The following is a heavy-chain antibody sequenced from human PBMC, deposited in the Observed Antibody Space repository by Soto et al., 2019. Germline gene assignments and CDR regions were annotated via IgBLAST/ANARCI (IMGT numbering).Heavy chain of an antibody. D-gene: IGHD6-13*01. Sequence: PVEVSCKASGGTLSSYNISWVRTAPGQGLEWMGRIIPILGIANYAQKFQGRVTITADKSTSTAYMELSSLRSEDTAVYYCARSLIAAAGTGWFDPWGQGTLVTVSS. CDR1: GGTLSSYN. V-gene: IGHV1-69*02. CDR2: IIPILGIA. CDR3: ARSLIAAAGTGWFDP. J-gene: IGHJ5*02.